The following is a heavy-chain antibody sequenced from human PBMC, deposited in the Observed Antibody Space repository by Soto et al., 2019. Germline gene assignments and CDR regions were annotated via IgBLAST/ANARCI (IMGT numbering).Heavy chain of an antibody. CDR1: GDTFSSSA. CDR2: LIPIFGTA. V-gene: IGHV1-69*01. CDR3: ARDGSGYRSRASPMDV. Sequence: QVQLVQSGAAVKKPGSSVKVSCPASGDTFSSSAISWVRQAPGQGLEWMGGLIPIFGTANYAQKFQGRVTITPDESTSTAYMELSSLRSEDTAVYYCARDGSGYRSRASPMDVWGQGTKVTVSS. D-gene: IGHD3-22*01. J-gene: IGHJ6*02.